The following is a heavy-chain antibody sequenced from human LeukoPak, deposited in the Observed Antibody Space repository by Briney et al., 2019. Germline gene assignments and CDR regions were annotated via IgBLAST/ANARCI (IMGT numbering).Heavy chain of an antibody. Sequence: PSQTLSLTCTVSGGSIGSGDYYWSWIRQHPGKGLEWIGYIYYSGSTYYNPSLKSRVTISGDTSKNQFSLKLSSVTAADTAAYYCARGSDIVATIWFDPWGRGILVTVSS. V-gene: IGHV4-31*03. J-gene: IGHJ5*02. CDR3: ARGSDIVATIWFDP. D-gene: IGHD5-12*01. CDR1: GGSIGSGDYY. CDR2: IYYSGST.